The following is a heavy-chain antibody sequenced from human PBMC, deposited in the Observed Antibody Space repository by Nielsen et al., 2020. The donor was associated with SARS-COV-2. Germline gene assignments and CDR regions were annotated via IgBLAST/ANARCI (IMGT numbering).Heavy chain of an antibody. D-gene: IGHD3/OR15-3a*01. CDR2: IYYSGST. V-gene: IGHV4-59*08. CDR1: GDSISGYY. J-gene: IGHJ6*02. CDR3: ARGYGTGYRYSYYYGVDV. Sequence: SETLSLTCSVSGDSISGYYWSWIRQPPGKGLEWIGYIYYSGSTNYNPSLRSRVTISLDTSKNQFSLKLSTVTAADAAVYYCARGYGTGYRYSYYYGVDVWGQGTTVAVSS.